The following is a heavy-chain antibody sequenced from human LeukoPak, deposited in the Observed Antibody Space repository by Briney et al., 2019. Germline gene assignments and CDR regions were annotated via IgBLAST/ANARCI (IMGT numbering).Heavy chain of an antibody. CDR1: GFTFSSYS. CDR2: ISSSSSYI. V-gene: IGHV3-21*01. J-gene: IGHJ4*02. Sequence: GGSLGLSCAASGFTFSSYSMNWVRQAPGKGVEWVSSISSSSSYIYYADSEKGRFTISRDNPKNSLYLQMNSLRAEDTAVYYCARGYSSSSCFDYWGQGTLVTVSS. CDR3: ARGYSSSSCFDY. D-gene: IGHD6-6*01.